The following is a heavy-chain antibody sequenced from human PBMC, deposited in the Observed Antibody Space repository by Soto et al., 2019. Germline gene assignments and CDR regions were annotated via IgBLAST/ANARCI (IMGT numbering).Heavy chain of an antibody. Sequence: GESLKISCEGSGYSFTTYWIGWVRQMPGKGLEWMGTIYPGDSDTRYSPSFQGQVSISADKSISTAYLQWSSLKASDTAMYYCARPPTVTTKADAFDIWGQGTMVTVSS. J-gene: IGHJ3*02. CDR2: IYPGDSDT. CDR1: GYSFTTYW. D-gene: IGHD4-4*01. V-gene: IGHV5-51*01. CDR3: ARPPTVTTKADAFDI.